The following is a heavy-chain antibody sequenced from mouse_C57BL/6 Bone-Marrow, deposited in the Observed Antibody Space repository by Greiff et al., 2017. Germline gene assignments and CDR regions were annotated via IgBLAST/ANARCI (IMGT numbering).Heavy chain of an antibody. J-gene: IGHJ3*01. D-gene: IGHD1-1*01. V-gene: IGHV7-3*01. CDR3: ARSSPYYYGTLAY. Sequence: EVKLVESGGGLVQPGGSLSLSCAASGFTFTDYYMSWVRQPPGKALEWLGFIRNKANGYTTEYSASVKGRFTISRDNSQSILYLQMNALSAEDSATYYCARSSPYYYGTLAYWSQGTLVTVSA. CDR2: IRNKANGYTT. CDR1: GFTFTDYY.